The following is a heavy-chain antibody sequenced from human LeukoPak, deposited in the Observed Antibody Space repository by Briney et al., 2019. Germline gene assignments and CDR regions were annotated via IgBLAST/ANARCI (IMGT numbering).Heavy chain of an antibody. Sequence: SETLSLTCAVYGTSFSGYYWSWIRQPPGKGLEWIGEIDHRGRAKYNPSLKSRVSTSIDTTKNQFSLNLSSVTAADTAVYYCARDVDTALMDVWGEGTTVIVSS. D-gene: IGHD5-18*01. CDR3: ARDVDTALMDV. J-gene: IGHJ6*04. V-gene: IGHV4-34*01. CDR2: IDHRGRA. CDR1: GTSFSGYY.